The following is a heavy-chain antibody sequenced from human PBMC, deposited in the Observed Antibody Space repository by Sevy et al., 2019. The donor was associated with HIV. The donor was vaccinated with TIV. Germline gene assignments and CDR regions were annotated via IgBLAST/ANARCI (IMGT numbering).Heavy chain of an antibody. CDR1: GFTFSDYP. D-gene: IGHD6-13*01. V-gene: IGHV3-30-3*01. J-gene: IGHJ4*02. CDR3: ARDPAAAGTNYFDY. CDR2: ISSDGNNK. Sequence: GGSLRLSCAASGFTFSDYPIHWVRQAPGKGLEGVAVISSDGNNKYYVDSVRGRFTISRDNSKNTLYLQMNSLRAEDTAVYYCARDPAAAGTNYFDYWGQGTLVTVSS.